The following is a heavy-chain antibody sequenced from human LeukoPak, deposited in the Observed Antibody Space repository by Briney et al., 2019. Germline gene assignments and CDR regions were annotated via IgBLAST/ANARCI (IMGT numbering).Heavy chain of an antibody. Sequence: GASVKVSCKASGYTFTGYNMHWVRQAPGQGLEWMGWINPSGGTTSYAQKFQGRVTMTRDTSTSTVYMELSSLISEDTAVYYCARAYCSSTICHMDVWGKGTTVTVSS. D-gene: IGHD2-2*01. CDR1: GYTFTGYN. CDR3: ARAYCSSTICHMDV. V-gene: IGHV1-46*01. CDR2: INPSGGTT. J-gene: IGHJ6*03.